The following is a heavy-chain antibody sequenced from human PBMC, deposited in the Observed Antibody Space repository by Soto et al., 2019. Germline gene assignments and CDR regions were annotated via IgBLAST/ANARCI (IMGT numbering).Heavy chain of an antibody. Sequence: ASVKVSCKVSGYTLTELSIHWVRQAPGKGLGWMGGFDPEDGETIYAQKFQGRVTMTEDTSTDTAYMELSSLRSEDTAVYYCARAWDVVVVAARSYYFDYWGQGTLVTVSS. D-gene: IGHD2-15*01. CDR1: GYTLTELS. V-gene: IGHV1-24*01. CDR2: FDPEDGET. CDR3: ARAWDVVVVAARSYYFDY. J-gene: IGHJ4*02.